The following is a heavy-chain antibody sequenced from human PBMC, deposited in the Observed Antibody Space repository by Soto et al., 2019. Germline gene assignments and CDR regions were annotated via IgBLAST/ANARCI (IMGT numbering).Heavy chain of an antibody. J-gene: IGHJ4*02. CDR2: INHSGST. CDR1: GGSFSGYY. CDR3: ARLEGRDYGSGSYLFDY. D-gene: IGHD3-10*01. Sequence: QVQLQQWGAGLLKPSETLSLTCAVYGGSFSGYYWSWIRQPPGKGLEWIGEINHSGSTNYNPSLKSRVTISVDTSKNQFSLKLSSVTAADTAVYYCARLEGRDYGSGSYLFDYWGQGTPVTVSS. V-gene: IGHV4-34*01.